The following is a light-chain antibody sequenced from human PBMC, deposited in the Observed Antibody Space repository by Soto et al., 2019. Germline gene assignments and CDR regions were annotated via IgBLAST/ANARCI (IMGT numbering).Light chain of an antibody. CDR2: GAS. CDR1: QSVSSSSY. V-gene: IGKV3-20*01. Sequence: EIVLTQSPGTLSLSPGERATLSCRASQSVSSSSYLAWYQQKPGQAPRLLIYGASSRATGIPDRFSGSGSATDFTLTINRLEPEDFAVYYCRQYGSSPSYTFGQGTKREIK. J-gene: IGKJ2*01. CDR3: RQYGSSPSYT.